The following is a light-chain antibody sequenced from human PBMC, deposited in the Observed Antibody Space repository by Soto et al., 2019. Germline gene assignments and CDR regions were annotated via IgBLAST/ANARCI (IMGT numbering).Light chain of an antibody. V-gene: IGKV3-15*01. CDR3: QQYNNWPPIT. CDR2: GAS. J-gene: IGKJ5*01. CDR1: QSVNSN. Sequence: EIVLTQSPGTLSLSPGEGATLSCRASQSVNSNYLTWYQQKPGQAPRLLIYGASTRATGIPARFSGSGSGTEFTLTISSLQSEDFAVYYCQQYNNWPPITFGQGTRLEIK.